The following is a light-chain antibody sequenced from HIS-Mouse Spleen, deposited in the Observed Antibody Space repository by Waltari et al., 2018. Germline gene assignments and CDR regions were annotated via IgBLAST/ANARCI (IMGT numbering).Light chain of an antibody. CDR3: QQYGSSPRT. J-gene: IGKJ1*01. Sequence: EIVLTQSPCTLSLSPGERATLSRRASQSVSSSYLAWYQQKPGQAPRLLIYGASSRATGIPDRFSGSGSGTDFTLTISRLEPEDFAVYYCQQYGSSPRTFGQGTKVEIK. V-gene: IGKV3-20*01. CDR1: QSVSSSY. CDR2: GAS.